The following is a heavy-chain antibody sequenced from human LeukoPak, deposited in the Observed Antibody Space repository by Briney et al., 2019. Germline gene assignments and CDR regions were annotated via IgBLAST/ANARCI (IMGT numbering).Heavy chain of an antibody. D-gene: IGHD3-22*01. CDR2: INPNSGGT. V-gene: IGHV1-2*02. J-gene: IGHJ3*02. CDR3: ARDPTTYYYDSSGFDI. Sequence: ASVKVSCKASGYTFTGYYMHWVRQAPGQGLEWMGWINPNSGGTNYAQKFQGRVTMTKHTPISTAYMELSRLRSDDTAVYYCARDPTTYYYDSSGFDIWGQGTMVTVSS. CDR1: GYTFTGYY.